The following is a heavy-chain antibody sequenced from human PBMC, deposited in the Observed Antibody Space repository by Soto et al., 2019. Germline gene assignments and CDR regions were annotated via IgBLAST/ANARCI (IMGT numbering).Heavy chain of an antibody. V-gene: IGHV4-59*01. CDR1: GGSISSYY. J-gene: IGHJ4*02. CDR2: IYYSGST. Sequence: SETLSLTCTVSGGSISSYYWSWIRQPPGKGLEWIGYIYYSGSTNYNPSLKSRVTISVDTSKNQFSLKLSSVTAADTAVYYCARGCTNGVCYIDYWGQGTLVTVSS. CDR3: ARGCTNGVCYIDY. D-gene: IGHD2-8*01.